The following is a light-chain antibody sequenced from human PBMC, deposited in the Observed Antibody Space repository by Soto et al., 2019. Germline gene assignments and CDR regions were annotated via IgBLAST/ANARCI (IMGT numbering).Light chain of an antibody. CDR2: GAS. V-gene: IGKV3-20*01. CDR3: QQYVSSVT. J-gene: IGKJ1*01. CDR1: QSVDSSF. Sequence: EIVLTQSTGSLSLSPGERATLSCRASQSVDSSFFAWYQKKPGQAPSLLIYGASKRATGIPDRFSGSWSGTDFTISISRLAPEDLAVYYCQQYVSSVTVGQWTKVEIK.